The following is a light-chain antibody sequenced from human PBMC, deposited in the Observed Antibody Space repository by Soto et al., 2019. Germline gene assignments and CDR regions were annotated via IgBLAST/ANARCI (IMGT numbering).Light chain of an antibody. V-gene: IGKV1-5*03. CDR2: KAS. J-gene: IGKJ1*01. Sequence: DCQMTQPPSTLCGPVEHRVTITCWASQTISSWLAWYQQKPGKAPKLLIYKASTLKSGVPSRFSGSGSGTEFTLTISSLQPDDFATYYCQHYNSYSEAFGQGTKVDI. CDR1: QTISSW. CDR3: QHYNSYSEA.